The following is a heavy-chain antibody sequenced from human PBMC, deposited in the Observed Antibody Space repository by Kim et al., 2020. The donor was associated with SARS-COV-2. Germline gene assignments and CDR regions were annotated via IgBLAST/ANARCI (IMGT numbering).Heavy chain of an antibody. J-gene: IGHJ4*02. CDR2: IKAKADAGPI. Sequence: GGSLRLSCAASGFTFTDAAMSWVRQAPGKGLEWVGRIKAKADAGPIEYSAPVKGRFTISRDDSENTLYLQMTSLKTEDTAVYYCSKYSGYNAYWGQGTL. V-gene: IGHV3-15*01. D-gene: IGHD5-12*01. CDR1: GFTFTDAA. CDR3: SKYSGYNAY.